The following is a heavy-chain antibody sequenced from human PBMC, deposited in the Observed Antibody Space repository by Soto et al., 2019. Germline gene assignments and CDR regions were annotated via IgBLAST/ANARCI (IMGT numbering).Heavy chain of an antibody. J-gene: IGHJ4*02. Sequence: SETLSLTCALSGGSISSGCYSSSCIRQPPGKGRVWIGYIYYSGTTYYNPSLKSRVTMSVDTSKNQFSLKLTSVAAVDTAVYYCARRGIQGPIDYWGQGTLVTVSS. V-gene: IGHV4-30-2*01. CDR3: ARRGIQGPIDY. CDR1: GGSISSGCYS. CDR2: IYYSGTT. D-gene: IGHD3-16*01.